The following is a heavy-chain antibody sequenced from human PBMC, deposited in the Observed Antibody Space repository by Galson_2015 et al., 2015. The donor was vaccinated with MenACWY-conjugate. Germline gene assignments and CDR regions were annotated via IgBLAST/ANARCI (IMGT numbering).Heavy chain of an antibody. Sequence: SVKVSCKASAYSFTRYAIHWVRQAPGQRLEWMGWINAGNGDTKYSQKFQGRVTITRDRSATTAYMELSSLTSEDTAMYYCARGAGGLEWLVPRIDYFDYWGQGTLVTVSS. V-gene: IGHV1-3*01. CDR2: INAGNGDT. D-gene: IGHD3-3*01. CDR3: ARGAGGLEWLVPRIDYFDY. J-gene: IGHJ4*02. CDR1: AYSFTRYA.